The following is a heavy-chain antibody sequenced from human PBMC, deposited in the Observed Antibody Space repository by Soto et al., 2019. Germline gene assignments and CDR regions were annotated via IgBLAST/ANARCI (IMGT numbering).Heavy chain of an antibody. J-gene: IGHJ5*02. D-gene: IGHD2-21*02. V-gene: IGHV3-74*01. CDR3: ARESGDWPLNWFDP. CDR2: ITSDGKSK. CDR1: GFNFSNHW. Sequence: PGGSLRLSCAASGFNFSNHWMHWVRQRPGEGLVWVSRITSDGKSKAYAESVKGRFAISRDNAKNTLYLQMNGLTAKDTAVYYCARESGDWPLNWFDPWGLGTLVTASS.